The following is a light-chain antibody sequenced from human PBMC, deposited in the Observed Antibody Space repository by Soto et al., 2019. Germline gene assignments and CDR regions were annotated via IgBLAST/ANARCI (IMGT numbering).Light chain of an antibody. CDR2: WAS. CDR3: EPAFFFTP. Sequence: STNSLAVSLGERATINCRSSRSVLFTSNDKSFVAWYQQKSGQSPRLLINWASTREPGVPDRSSGSGSGTDFTLNIIYLAAEDVATYSCEPAFFFTPFGQGSIVDNK. V-gene: IGKV4-1*01. CDR1: RSVLFTSNDKSF. J-gene: IGKJ1*01.